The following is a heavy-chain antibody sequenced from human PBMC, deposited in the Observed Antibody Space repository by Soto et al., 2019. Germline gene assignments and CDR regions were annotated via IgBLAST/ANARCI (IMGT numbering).Heavy chain of an antibody. CDR2: IYHSGTT. Sequence: SETLSLTCAVSGGSITSTNWWSWVRQPPGKGLEWIGEIYHSGTTNYNPSLKSRVTISVDKSKNQFSLKLTSVTAADTAVYYCARGPTTDKVDFWGQGTLVTVSS. V-gene: IGHV4-4*02. CDR1: GGSITSTNW. D-gene: IGHD4-17*01. CDR3: ARGPTTDKVDF. J-gene: IGHJ4*02.